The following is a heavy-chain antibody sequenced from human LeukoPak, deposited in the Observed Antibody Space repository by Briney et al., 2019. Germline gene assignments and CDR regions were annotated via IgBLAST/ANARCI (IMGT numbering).Heavy chain of an antibody. J-gene: IGHJ3*02. CDR3: ARVHIFGRAFDI. V-gene: IGHV1-69*04. D-gene: IGHD3-9*01. CDR1: GGTFSSYA. CDR2: IIPILGIA. Sequence: SVKVSCKASGGTFSSYAISWVRQAPGQGLEWMGRIIPILGIANYAQKFQGRVTMTRDTSTSTVYMELSSLRSEDTAVYYCARVHIFGRAFDIWGQGTMVTVSS.